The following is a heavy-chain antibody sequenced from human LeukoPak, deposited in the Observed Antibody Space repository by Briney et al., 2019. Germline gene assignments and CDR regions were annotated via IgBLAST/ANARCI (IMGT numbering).Heavy chain of an antibody. CDR1: GFTFSSYW. D-gene: IGHD2-15*01. Sequence: GGSLRLSCVASGFTFSSYWMNWVRQAPGKGPEWVANIEKDGSEKNYVDSVTGRVTISRDNAKSSVYLQMNNMRAEDTAVYYCVGGAGWQSDYWGQGTPVAVSS. CDR2: IEKDGSEK. V-gene: IGHV3-7*04. CDR3: VGGAGWQSDY. J-gene: IGHJ4*02.